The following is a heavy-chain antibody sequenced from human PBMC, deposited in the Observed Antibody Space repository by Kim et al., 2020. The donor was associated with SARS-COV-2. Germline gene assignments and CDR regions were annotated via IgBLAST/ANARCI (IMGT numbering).Heavy chain of an antibody. V-gene: IGHV3-48*03. D-gene: IGHD6-13*01. CDR3: ARDREEQLVLGDWFDP. J-gene: IGHJ5*02. Sequence: SVKGRFTISRDNAKNSLYLQMNSLRAEDTAVYYCARDREEQLVLGDWFDPWGQGTLVTVSS.